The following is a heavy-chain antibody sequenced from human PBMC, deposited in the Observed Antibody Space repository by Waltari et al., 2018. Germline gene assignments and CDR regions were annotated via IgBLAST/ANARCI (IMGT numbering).Heavy chain of an antibody. CDR3: AKPFYNWDDPLHS. Sequence: EVQLLESGGGLVQPGGSLRLSCAASGIIFNNFAINWVRLATGTGLDWVAAITVSDDTFYADSVMGRFTVSRDTSKNTVYLQMNGLRAEDTAIYYCAKPFYNWDDPLHSWGQGTLVAVSS. D-gene: IGHD1-20*01. CDR1: GIIFNNFA. J-gene: IGHJ4*02. V-gene: IGHV3-23*01. CDR2: ITVSDDT.